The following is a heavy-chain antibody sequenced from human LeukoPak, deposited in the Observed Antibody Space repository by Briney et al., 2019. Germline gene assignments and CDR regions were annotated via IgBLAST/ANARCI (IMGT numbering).Heavy chain of an antibody. J-gene: IGHJ4*02. D-gene: IGHD3-10*01. V-gene: IGHV1-69*05. CDR1: GGTFSSYA. Sequence: SVKVSCKASGGTFSSYAISWVRQAPGQGLEWMGRIVPIFGTANYAQKFQGRVTITTNESTSTAYMELSSLRSEDKAVYYCGTRYYGSGADYWGQGTLVTVSS. CDR2: IVPIFGTA. CDR3: GTRYYGSGADY.